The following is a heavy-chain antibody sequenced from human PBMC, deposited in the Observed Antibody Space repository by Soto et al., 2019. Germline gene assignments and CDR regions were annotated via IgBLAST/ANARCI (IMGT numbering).Heavy chain of an antibody. V-gene: IGHV3-9*01. CDR1: GFTFDDYA. CDR3: AKDVSGRGSYYYYHGMDD. Sequence: GGSLRLSCAASGFTFDDYAMHWVRQAPGKGLEWVSGISWNSGSIGYADSVKARFPMSRDNAKNFLYLQMNSLRTEDTALYFCAKDVSGRGSYYYYHGMDDWGQGTTVTVSS. CDR2: ISWNSGSI. D-gene: IGHD3-16*01. J-gene: IGHJ6*02.